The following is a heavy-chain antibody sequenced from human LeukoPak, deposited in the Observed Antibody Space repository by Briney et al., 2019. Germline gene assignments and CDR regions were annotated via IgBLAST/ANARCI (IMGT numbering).Heavy chain of an antibody. CDR2: ISYDGSNK. D-gene: IGHD1-14*01. Sequence: GGSLRLSCAASGFTFSNYGMHWVRQAPGKGLEWVAVISYDGSNKYYADSVKGRFTISRDNSKNTLYLQMNSLRAEDTAVYYCAKDNPYFDYWGQGTLVTVSS. CDR1: GFTFSNYG. CDR3: AKDNPYFDY. J-gene: IGHJ4*02. V-gene: IGHV3-30*18.